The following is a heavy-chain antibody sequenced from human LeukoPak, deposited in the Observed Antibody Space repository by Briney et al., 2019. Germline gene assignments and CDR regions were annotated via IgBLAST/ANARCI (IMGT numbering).Heavy chain of an antibody. J-gene: IGHJ4*02. CDR3: ARDRSRFYY. CDR2: IKEDGNEK. V-gene: IGHV3-7*01. D-gene: IGHD2-2*01. CDR1: GFTFSSYA. Sequence: QTGGSLRLSCAASGFTFSSYAMSWVRQAPGKGLEWVANIKEDGNEKYYVDSVKGRFTISRDNAKKSLYLQMNSLRAEDTAVYYCARDRSRFYYWGQGTPVTVSS.